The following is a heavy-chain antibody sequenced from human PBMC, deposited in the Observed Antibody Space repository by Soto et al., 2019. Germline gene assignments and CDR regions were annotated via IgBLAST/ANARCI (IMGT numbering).Heavy chain of an antibody. CDR2: IKQDGSEK. CDR1: GFTFSSYC. Sequence: EVQLVESGGGLVKPGGSLRLSCAASGFTFSSYCMSWVRQAPGKGLEWVANIKQDGSEKYYVDSVKGRFTISRDNAKNSLYLQMNSLRAEDTAVYYCARYNWGYWYFDLWGRGTLVTVSS. V-gene: IGHV3-7*05. D-gene: IGHD1-20*01. J-gene: IGHJ2*01. CDR3: ARYNWGYWYFDL.